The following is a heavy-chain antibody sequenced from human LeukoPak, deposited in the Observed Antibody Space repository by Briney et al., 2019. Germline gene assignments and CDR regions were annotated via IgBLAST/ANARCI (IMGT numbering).Heavy chain of an antibody. V-gene: IGHV4-39*01. J-gene: IGHJ6*03. CDR2: IYYSGST. D-gene: IGHD5-18*01. CDR3: AGYSYGYYYYYMDV. Sequence: SETLSLTCTVSGGSISSSSYYWGWIRQPPGKGLEWIGSIYYSGSTYYNPPLKSRVTISVDTSKNQFSLKLSSVTAADTAVYYCAGYSYGYYYYYMDVWGKGTTVTISS. CDR1: GGSISSSSYY.